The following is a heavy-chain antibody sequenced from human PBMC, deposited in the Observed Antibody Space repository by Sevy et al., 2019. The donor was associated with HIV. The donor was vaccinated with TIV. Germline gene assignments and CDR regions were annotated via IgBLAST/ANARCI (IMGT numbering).Heavy chain of an antibody. Sequence: GGSLRLSCAASGFTFSSYWMSWVRQAPGKGLEWVANIKQDGSEKYYVDSAKGRFTISRDNAKNSLYLQMNSLRAEDTAVYYCARSPRFYYCSSTSCSDYFDYWGQGTLVTVSS. CDR2: IKQDGSEK. J-gene: IGHJ4*02. CDR3: ARSPRFYYCSSTSCSDYFDY. CDR1: GFTFSSYW. V-gene: IGHV3-7*01. D-gene: IGHD2-2*01.